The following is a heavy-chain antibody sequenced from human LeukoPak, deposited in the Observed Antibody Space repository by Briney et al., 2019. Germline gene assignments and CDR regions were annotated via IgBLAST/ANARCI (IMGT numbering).Heavy chain of an antibody. J-gene: IGHJ4*02. D-gene: IGHD4-17*01. CDR2: VYPGDSDT. CDR1: GYSFATYG. V-gene: IGHV5-51*01. Sequence: PGESLKISCTASGYSFATYGIAWVRQMPGKVLELMGIVYPGDSDTRYTPSFHGKVTISADKSTRTAYLQCSPPRATDVAIYYRARREGTVPYHFDSWGQGTLVTVSS. CDR3: ARREGTVPYHFDS.